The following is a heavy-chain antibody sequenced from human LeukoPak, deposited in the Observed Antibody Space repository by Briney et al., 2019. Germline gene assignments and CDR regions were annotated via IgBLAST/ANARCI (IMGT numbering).Heavy chain of an antibody. J-gene: IGHJ4*02. Sequence: GGSLRLSCAASGFTVSSNYMSWVRQAPGKGLEWVSVIYSGGSTYYADSVKGRFTISRDNSKNTLYLQMNSLRAEDTAVYYCARDHDRYDSSGYPYWGQGTLVTVSS. CDR2: IYSGGST. CDR3: ARDHDRYDSSGYPY. D-gene: IGHD3-22*01. CDR1: GFTVSSNY. V-gene: IGHV3-53*01.